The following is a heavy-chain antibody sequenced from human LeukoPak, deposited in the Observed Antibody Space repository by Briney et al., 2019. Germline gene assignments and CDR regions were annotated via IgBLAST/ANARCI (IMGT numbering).Heavy chain of an antibody. J-gene: IGHJ6*04. CDR2: ISSSTKYI. Sequence: GGSLLLSCAASDLPFSTYSMNGVRPAPGKGLEWVSSISSSTKYIHYADSVKGRFTMSRDNAKNSLHLQMNSLRVEDTAVYYCARSKTIQLDAMDVWGTGTTVTVSS. D-gene: IGHD5-18*01. CDR3: ARSKTIQLDAMDV. V-gene: IGHV3-21*01. CDR1: DLPFSTYS.